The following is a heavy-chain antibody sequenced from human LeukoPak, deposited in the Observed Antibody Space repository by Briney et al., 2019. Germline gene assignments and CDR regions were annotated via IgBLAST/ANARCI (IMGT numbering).Heavy chain of an antibody. CDR2: IHYSGST. V-gene: IGHV4-39*01. CDR1: GGSISSGTYS. J-gene: IGHJ4*02. CDR3: ARRSTSGYYYFDY. Sequence: PSETLSLTCTVFGGSISSGTYSWAWIRQPPGKGLEWIGTIHYSGSTYYNPSLESRVTISVDSSRNQFSLKLSSVTAADTAVYYCARRSTSGYYYFDYWGQGTRVTVSS. D-gene: IGHD3-22*01.